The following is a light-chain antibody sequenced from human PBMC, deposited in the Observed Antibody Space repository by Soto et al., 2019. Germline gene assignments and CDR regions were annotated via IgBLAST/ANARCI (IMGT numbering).Light chain of an antibody. V-gene: IGLV1-44*01. Sequence: QSALTQPPSASGTPGQRVTISCSGGSYNVGKNLVYWYQQRPGTAPKLIIYNTNQRPSGVPDRFSASKSGTSASLAISGLQSEDEAVYYCASWDVSLNAVLFGGGTKVTVL. CDR2: NTN. CDR3: ASWDVSLNAVL. J-gene: IGLJ2*01. CDR1: SYNVGKNL.